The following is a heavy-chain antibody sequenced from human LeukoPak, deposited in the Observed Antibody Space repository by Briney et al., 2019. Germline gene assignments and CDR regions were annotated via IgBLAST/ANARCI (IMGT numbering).Heavy chain of an antibody. Sequence: GGSPRLSCAASGFTFDDYGMSWARQAPGKGLEWVSGINWNGGSTGYADPVKGRFIISRDNAKNSLYLQMNSLRAEDTALYYCARRVDTAMVTYFDYWGQGTLVTVSS. CDR3: ARRVDTAMVTYFDY. CDR1: GFTFDDYG. V-gene: IGHV3-20*04. D-gene: IGHD5-18*01. CDR2: INWNGGST. J-gene: IGHJ4*02.